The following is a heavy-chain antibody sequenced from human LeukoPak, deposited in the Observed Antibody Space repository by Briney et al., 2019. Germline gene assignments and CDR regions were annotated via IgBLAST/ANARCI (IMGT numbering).Heavy chain of an antibody. D-gene: IGHD1-26*01. CDR3: ARGGRWELPRPYAFDI. J-gene: IGHJ3*02. V-gene: IGHV3-23*01. CDR2: ISDTGNT. CDR1: GFTLSSYA. Sequence: PGGSLRLSCAASGFTLSSYAMSWVRQAPGKGLEWVSAISDTGNTYHADSVKGRFTISRDSSKNTLFLQMNRLRPEDAAVYYCARGGRWELPRPYAFDIWGQGTMVTVSS.